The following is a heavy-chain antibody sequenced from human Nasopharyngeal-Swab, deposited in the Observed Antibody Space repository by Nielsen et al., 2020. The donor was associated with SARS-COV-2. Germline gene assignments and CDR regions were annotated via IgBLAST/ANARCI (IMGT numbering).Heavy chain of an antibody. CDR2: IKEDGSEK. V-gene: IGHV3-7*03. CDR1: GLSLSNYW. J-gene: IGHJ4*02. D-gene: IGHD3-10*01. Sequence: GESLKISCGASGLSLSNYWMSWVRQAPGKGLEWVANIKEDGSEKYYVDSVKGRFTISRDNAKNSLYLQMNSLRVEDTAIYYCARGRGPDEYWGQGTLVTVSS. CDR3: ARGRGPDEY.